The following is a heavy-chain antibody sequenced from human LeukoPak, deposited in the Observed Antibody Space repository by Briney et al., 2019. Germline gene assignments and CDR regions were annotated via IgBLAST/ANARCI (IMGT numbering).Heavy chain of an antibody. CDR3: ARGRHCSSTSCYPDPTNLRYYYYSMDV. CDR1: GYTLTSSD. D-gene: IGHD2-2*01. V-gene: IGHV1-8*01. CDR2: MNPNSGNT. Sequence: GASVKVSCKASGYTLTSSDINWVRQATGQGLEWMGWMNPNSGNTGYAQKFQGRVTMTRNTSISTAYMELSSLRSEDTAVYYCARGRHCSSTSCYPDPTNLRYYYYSMDVWGKGTTVTVSS. J-gene: IGHJ6*03.